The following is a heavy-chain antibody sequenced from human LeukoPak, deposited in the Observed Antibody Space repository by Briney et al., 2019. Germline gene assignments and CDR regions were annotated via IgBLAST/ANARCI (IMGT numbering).Heavy chain of an antibody. CDR1: GFTFNEYL. CDR3: VRERTYCSTTSCSDAFDI. Sequence: GGSLRLFCAASGFTFNEYLMHWVRHAPGKGLVWVSRTNHDWSSTNYADSVRGRFTTSRDNGKSTLNLQMNSLRAEDTAVYYCVRERTYCSTTSCSDAFDIWGQGTMVTVSS. D-gene: IGHD2-2*01. V-gene: IGHV3-74*01. CDR2: TNHDWSST. J-gene: IGHJ3*02.